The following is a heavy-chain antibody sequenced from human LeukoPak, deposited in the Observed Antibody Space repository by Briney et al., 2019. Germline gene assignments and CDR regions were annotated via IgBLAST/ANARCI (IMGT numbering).Heavy chain of an antibody. CDR2: IYHSGST. Sequence: SETLSLTCTVSGGSISTYHWSWIRQPPGKGLEWIGYIYHSGSTYYNPSLKSRVTISVDTSKNQFSLKLSSVTAADTAVYYCAREGYEEYYFDYWGQGTLVTVSS. D-gene: IGHD2-15*01. CDR1: GGSISTYH. J-gene: IGHJ4*02. CDR3: AREGYEEYYFDY. V-gene: IGHV4-59*12.